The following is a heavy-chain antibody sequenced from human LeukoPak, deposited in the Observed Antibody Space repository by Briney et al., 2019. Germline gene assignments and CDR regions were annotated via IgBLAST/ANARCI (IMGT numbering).Heavy chain of an antibody. J-gene: IGHJ6*03. CDR3: ARVSSGSYFGYYYYYMDV. V-gene: IGHV3-74*01. CDR2: INSDGSST. D-gene: IGHD1-26*01. Sequence: GGSLRLSCAASGFTFSNYAMSWVRQAPGKGLVWVSRINSDGSSTSYADSVKGRFTISRDNAKNTLYLQMNSLRAEDTAVYYCARVSSGSYFGYYYYYMDVWGKGTTVTVSS. CDR1: GFTFSNYA.